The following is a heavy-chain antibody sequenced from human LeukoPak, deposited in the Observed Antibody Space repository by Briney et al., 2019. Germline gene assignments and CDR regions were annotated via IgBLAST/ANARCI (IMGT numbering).Heavy chain of an antibody. D-gene: IGHD3-9*01. J-gene: IGHJ1*01. V-gene: IGHV4-34*01. CDR2: INHSGST. CDR1: GGSFNDYY. CDR3: ARGLTFYGILTGLDS. Sequence: SETLSLTCAVYGGSFNDYYWTWIRQPPGKGLEWIGEINHSGSTNCNPPLKSRVTISLDTSENQFSLKLTSVTAADTAVYYCARGLTFYGILTGLDSWGQGTLVTVSS.